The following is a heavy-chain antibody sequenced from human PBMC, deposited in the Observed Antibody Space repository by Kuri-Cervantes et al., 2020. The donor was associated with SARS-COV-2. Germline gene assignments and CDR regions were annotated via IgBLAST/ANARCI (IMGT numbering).Heavy chain of an antibody. CDR2: ISYDGSDK. CDR1: GFTISSFA. V-gene: IGHV3-30*09. CDR3: ARDIGGYFDY. D-gene: IGHD1-26*01. Sequence: GESLKISCAASGFTISSFAMHWVRQAPGKGLEWVAVISYDGSDKYYADSVKGRCVTSRDNSKNTLYLQMNSLRDEDTAVYYCARDIGGYFDYWGQGTLVTASS. J-gene: IGHJ4*02.